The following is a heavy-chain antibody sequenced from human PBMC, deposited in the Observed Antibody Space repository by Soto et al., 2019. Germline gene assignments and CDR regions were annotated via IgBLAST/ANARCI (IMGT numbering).Heavy chain of an antibody. CDR3: ARDSRMATTASYYFDH. CDR1: GFSFSSYG. J-gene: IGHJ4*02. Sequence: GGSLRLSCAASGFSFSSYGMHWVRQAPGKGLEWVALIWRDGSNEYYVDSVKGRFIISRDNSKNALYLQMNSLRAEDTAVYYCARDSRMATTASYYFDHWGQGALVTVSS. D-gene: IGHD1-1*01. CDR2: IWRDGSNE. V-gene: IGHV3-33*01.